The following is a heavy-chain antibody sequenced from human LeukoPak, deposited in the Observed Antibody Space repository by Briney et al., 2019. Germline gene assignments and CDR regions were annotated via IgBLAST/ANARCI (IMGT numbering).Heavy chain of an antibody. CDR3: ARGYSSSWSNYYYYYMDV. J-gene: IGHJ6*03. CDR2: ISGSGGST. CDR1: GFTFSSYG. Sequence: GGTLILSCAASGFTFSSYGMSWVRQAPGKGLEWVSAISGSGGSTYYAVSVKGRFTISRDNSKNTLYLQMNSLRAEDTAVYYCARGYSSSWSNYYYYYMDVWGKGTTVTVSS. V-gene: IGHV3-23*01. D-gene: IGHD6-13*01.